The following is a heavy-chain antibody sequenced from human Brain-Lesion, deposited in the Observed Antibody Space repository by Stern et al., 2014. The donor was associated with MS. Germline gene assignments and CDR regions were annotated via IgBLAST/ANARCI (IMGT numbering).Heavy chain of an antibody. CDR3: ATLSPGAGGNYYRHFDY. CDR2: FDPEDGKT. V-gene: IGHV1-24*01. Sequence: QVQLLESGAEVKKPGASVKVSCKVSGYTLTELSMHWGRQAPRKGLEWMGGFDPEDGKTIYAQKFQGRVTMTEDTSTDTAYMELSSLRSEDTAVYYCATLSPGAGGNYYRHFDYRGQGTLVTVSS. J-gene: IGHJ4*02. D-gene: IGHD1-26*01. CDR1: GYTLTELS.